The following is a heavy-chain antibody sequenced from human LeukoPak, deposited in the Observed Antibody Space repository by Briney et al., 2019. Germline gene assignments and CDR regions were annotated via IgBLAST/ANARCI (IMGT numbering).Heavy chain of an antibody. CDR3: ARDGPLKDIVVVPAAVYSSSYYYYYMDV. J-gene: IGHJ6*03. Sequence: GGSLRLSCAASGLTFSSYWMHWVRQAPGKGLVWVSRINSDGSSTSYADSVKGRFTISRDNAKNTLHLQMNSLRAEDTAVYYCARDGPLKDIVVVPAAVYSSSYYYYYMDVWGKGTTVTVSS. CDR1: GLTFSSYW. D-gene: IGHD2-2*01. CDR2: INSDGSST. V-gene: IGHV3-74*01.